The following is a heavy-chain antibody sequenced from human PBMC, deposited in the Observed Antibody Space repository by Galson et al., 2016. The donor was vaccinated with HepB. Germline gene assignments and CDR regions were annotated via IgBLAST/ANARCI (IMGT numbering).Heavy chain of an antibody. V-gene: IGHV5-51*01. J-gene: IGHJ2*01. Sequence: QSGAEVKKPGESLKISCKGSGYNFATYWIGWVRHMPGKGLEWMGIIYPGDSDTRYSPSFQGQVTISADKSTNTAYLQWSGLKASDSAIYYCARRLNWGSRWYFDLWGRGTLVTVSS. CDR1: GYNFATYW. CDR2: IYPGDSDT. CDR3: ARRLNWGSRWYFDL. D-gene: IGHD7-27*01.